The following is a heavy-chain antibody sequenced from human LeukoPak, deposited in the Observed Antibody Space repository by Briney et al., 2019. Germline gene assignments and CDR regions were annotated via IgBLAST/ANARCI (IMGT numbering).Heavy chain of an antibody. Sequence: PSETLSLTCTVSGGSISSYCWSWIRQPAGKGLEWIGRIYTSGSTNYNPSLKSRVTMSVDTSKNQFSLKLSSVTAADTAVYYCAREGTHYYDSSGYYYIPAYYFDYWGQGTLVTVSS. CDR1: GGSISSYC. J-gene: IGHJ4*02. D-gene: IGHD3-22*01. V-gene: IGHV4-4*07. CDR2: IYTSGST. CDR3: AREGTHYYDSSGYYYIPAYYFDY.